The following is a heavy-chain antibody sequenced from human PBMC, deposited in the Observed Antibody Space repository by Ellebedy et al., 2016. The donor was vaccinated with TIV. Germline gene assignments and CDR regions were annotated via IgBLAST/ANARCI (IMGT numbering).Heavy chain of an antibody. V-gene: IGHV3-48*02. D-gene: IGHD3-16*01. CDR2: ISSSSSTI. Sequence: GESLKISCAASGFTFSSYSMNWVRQAPGKGLEWVSYISSSSSTIYYADSVKGRFTISRDNAKNSLYLQMNSLRDEDTAVYYCAMITFDPDYWGQGTLVTVSS. CDR1: GFTFSSYS. J-gene: IGHJ4*02. CDR3: AMITFDPDY.